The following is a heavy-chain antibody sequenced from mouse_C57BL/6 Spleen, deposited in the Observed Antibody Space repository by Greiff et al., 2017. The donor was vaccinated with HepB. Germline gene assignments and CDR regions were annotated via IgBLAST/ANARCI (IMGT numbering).Heavy chain of an antibody. CDR2: INPSNGGT. D-gene: IGHD1-1*01. J-gene: IGHJ2*01. V-gene: IGHV1-53*01. CDR1: GYTFTSYW. Sequence: QVQLQQSGTELVKPGASVKLSCKASGYTFTSYWMHWVKQRPGQGLEWIRNINPSNGGTNYNEKFKSKATLTVDKSSSTAYMQLSSLTSEDAAVYYCAAHITTVVGDYWGQGTTLTVSS. CDR3: AAHITTVVGDY.